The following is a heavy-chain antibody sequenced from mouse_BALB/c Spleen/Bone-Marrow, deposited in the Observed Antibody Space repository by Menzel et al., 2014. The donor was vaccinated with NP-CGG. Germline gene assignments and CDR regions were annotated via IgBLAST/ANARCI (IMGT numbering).Heavy chain of an antibody. V-gene: IGHV1-7*01. J-gene: IGHJ2*01. D-gene: IGHD1-1*01. CDR3: ARIYYYGRDY. Sequence: VKLVESGAELAKPGASVKMSCKASGYTFTNYWMHWVKQRPGQGLEWIGYINPSTGYTEYNQKFKDKATLTADKSSSTAYMQLSSLTSEDSAVYYCARIYYYGRDYWGQGTTLTVSS. CDR2: INPSTGYT. CDR1: GYTFTNYW.